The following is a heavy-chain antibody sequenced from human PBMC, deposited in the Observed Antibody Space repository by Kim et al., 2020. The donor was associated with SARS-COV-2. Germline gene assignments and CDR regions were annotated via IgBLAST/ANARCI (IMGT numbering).Heavy chain of an antibody. V-gene: IGHV3-53*04. Sequence: GGSLRLSCAASGFTVSSSYMTWVRQAPGKGLEWVSSIYSSDVTNYDDSVKGRFTISRNNSKNKLSLQLNSLRPADTAVFYCAKDDGLGFWRWAPGTLVT. CDR3: AKDDGLGFWR. D-gene: IGHD3-3*01. CDR1: GFTVSSSY. J-gene: IGHJ1*01. CDR2: IYSSDVT.